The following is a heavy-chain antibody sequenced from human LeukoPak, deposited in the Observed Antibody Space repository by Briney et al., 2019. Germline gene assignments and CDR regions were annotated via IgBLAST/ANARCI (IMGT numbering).Heavy chain of an antibody. V-gene: IGHV1-69*13. CDR2: IIPIFGTA. D-gene: IGHD2-2*01. CDR3: ASYCSSTSCSHGDYYYYYMDV. Sequence: ASVKVSCKASGGTFSSYAISWVRRAPGQGLEWMGGIIPIFGTANYAQKFQVRVTITADESTSTAYMELSSLRSEDTAVYYCASYCSSTSCSHGDYYYYYMDVWGKGTTVTASS. J-gene: IGHJ6*03. CDR1: GGTFSSYA.